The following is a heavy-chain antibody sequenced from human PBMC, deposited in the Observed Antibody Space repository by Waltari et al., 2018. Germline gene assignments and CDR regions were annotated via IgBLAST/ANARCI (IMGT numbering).Heavy chain of an antibody. V-gene: IGHV4-59*12. D-gene: IGHD4-17*01. CDR1: GGSIRSYY. CDR2: IYYSGST. Sequence: QVQLQESGPGLVKPSETLSLTCTVSGGSIRSYYWSWIRQPPGKGLEWIGYIYYSGSTNYNPSLKSRVTISVDTSISTAYLQWSSLKASDTAMYYCARMAGFYGGNPGDAFDIWGQGTKVTVSS. CDR3: ARMAGFYGGNPGDAFDI. J-gene: IGHJ3*02.